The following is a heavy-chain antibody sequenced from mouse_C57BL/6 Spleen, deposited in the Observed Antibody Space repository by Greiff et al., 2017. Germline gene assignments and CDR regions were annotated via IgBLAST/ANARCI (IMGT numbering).Heavy chain of an antibody. Sequence: VQLQQSGAELVRPGASVKLSCTASGFNIKDYYMHWVKQRPEQGLEWIGRIAPEDGDNEYAPKFQGKATMTADTSSNTAYLQLSSLTSEDTAVSYCTTSYDYDAWFAYWGQGTLVTVSA. CDR1: GFNIKDYY. CDR2: IAPEDGDN. J-gene: IGHJ3*01. CDR3: TTSYDYDAWFAY. D-gene: IGHD2-4*01. V-gene: IGHV14-1*01.